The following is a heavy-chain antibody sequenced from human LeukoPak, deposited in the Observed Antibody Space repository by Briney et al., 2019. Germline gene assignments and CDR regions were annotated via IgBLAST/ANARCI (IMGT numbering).Heavy chain of an antibody. D-gene: IGHD4-17*01. Sequence: GGSLRLSCAASGFTFRSYAMSYGRQAPGPGLEWVSSINAAGISTWYPDSVKGRFTIYRDNSKNTLSLQMNYLRAEDTAIYYCATNYGDYVNWFDPWGQGTRVTVSS. V-gene: IGHV3-23*03. CDR1: GFTFRSYA. CDR3: ATNYGDYVNWFDP. J-gene: IGHJ5*02. CDR2: INAAGIST.